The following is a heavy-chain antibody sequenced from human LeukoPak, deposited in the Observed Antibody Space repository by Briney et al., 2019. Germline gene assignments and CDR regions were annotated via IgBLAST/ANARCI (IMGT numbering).Heavy chain of an antibody. CDR2: IGTAGDT. D-gene: IGHD3-10*01. J-gene: IGHJ6*02. Sequence: PGGSLRLSCAASGFTFSSYDMHWVRQATGKGLEWVSAIGTAGDTYYPGSVKGRFTISRENAKNSLYLQMNSLRAGDTAVYYCARGYGSGTPYGMDVWGQGTTVTVSS. CDR3: ARGYGSGTPYGMDV. CDR1: GFTFSSYD. V-gene: IGHV3-13*01.